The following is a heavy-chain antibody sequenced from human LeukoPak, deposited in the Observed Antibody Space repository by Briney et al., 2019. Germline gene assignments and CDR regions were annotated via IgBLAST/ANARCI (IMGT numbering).Heavy chain of an antibody. J-gene: IGHJ3*02. CDR1: GGTFSSYA. CDR3: ARESGANYYDSSGYYYSAFDI. V-gene: IGHV1-69*13. Sequence: ASVKVSCKASGGTFSSYAISWVRQAPGQGLEWMGGIIPIFGTANYAQKFQGRVTITADESTSTAYMELSSLRSEDTAVYYCARESGANYYDSSGYYYSAFDIWGQGTMVTVSS. CDR2: IIPIFGTA. D-gene: IGHD3-22*01.